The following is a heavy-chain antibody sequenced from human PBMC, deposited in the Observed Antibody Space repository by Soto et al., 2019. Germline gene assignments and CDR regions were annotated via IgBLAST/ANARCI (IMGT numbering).Heavy chain of an antibody. Sequence: SVKVSCKASGGTFSSYAISWVRQAPGQGLEWMGGIIPIFGTANYAQKFQGRVTITADESTSTAHMELSSLRSEDTAVYYCARGPPYYYDSSGYCGYWGQGTLVTVSS. CDR2: IIPIFGTA. CDR3: ARGPPYYYDSSGYCGY. V-gene: IGHV1-69*13. CDR1: GGTFSSYA. D-gene: IGHD3-22*01. J-gene: IGHJ4*02.